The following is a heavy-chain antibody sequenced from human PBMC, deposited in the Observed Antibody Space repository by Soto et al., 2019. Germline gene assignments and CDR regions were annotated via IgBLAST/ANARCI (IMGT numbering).Heavy chain of an antibody. Sequence: GGTLRLSCAASAITFTTASINWVRQPPGTGLEWGGRIKTKTDGGTPDIAAPVRGRIAISRDYSKNIEYLQMTSPTTEDTAVYYCTTDSYFTLQLVRFGYCGLGTLGTVSS. D-gene: IGHD1-1*01. V-gene: IGHV3-15*07. CDR3: TTDSYFTLQLVRFGY. CDR2: IKTKTDGGTP. CDR1: AITFTTAS. J-gene: IGHJ4*01.